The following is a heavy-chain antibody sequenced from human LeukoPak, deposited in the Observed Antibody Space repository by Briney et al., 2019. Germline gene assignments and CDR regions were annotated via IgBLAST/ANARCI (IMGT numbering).Heavy chain of an antibody. D-gene: IGHD1-20*01. V-gene: IGHV4-34*01. CDR2: INHSGST. CDR1: GGSFSGYY. CDR3: ASRAPRDNFNRYLPIDY. J-gene: IGHJ4*02. Sequence: SETLSLTCAVYGGSFSGYYWSWIRQPPGKGLEWIGEINHSGSTNYKPSLKSRATISVDKSKNQFSLKLSSVTAADTAVYYCASRAPRDNFNRYLPIDYWGQGTRVTVSS.